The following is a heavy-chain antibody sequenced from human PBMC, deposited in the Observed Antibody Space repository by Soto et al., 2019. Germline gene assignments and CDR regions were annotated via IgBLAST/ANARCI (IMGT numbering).Heavy chain of an antibody. Sequence: GASLKVSCKTSGFRFTSYGFSWVRQAPGQGLEWMGWISANNDDTHYAQKFQGRVTMTTDTGTGTAYMELRSLRSDDTAMYYCARKGTGHPFDYWGQGTLVTVSS. D-gene: IGHD1-1*01. CDR1: GFRFTSYG. V-gene: IGHV1-18*01. CDR3: ARKGTGHPFDY. CDR2: ISANNDDT. J-gene: IGHJ4*02.